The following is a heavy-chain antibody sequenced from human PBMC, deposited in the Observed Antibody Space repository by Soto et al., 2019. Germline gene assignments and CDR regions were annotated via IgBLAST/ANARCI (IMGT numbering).Heavy chain of an antibody. J-gene: IGHJ4*02. Sequence: QVQLVESGGGVVQPGRSLRLSCAASRFTFSSYGMHWLRQAPGKGLEWVAVISPDGSNKHSADFVKGRFAISRDNSKNTLYLQMNSLRADGTAVYYCAKGIDDGSYYFDYWGQGTLVTV. D-gene: IGHD3-10*01. CDR2: ISPDGSNK. CDR1: RFTFSSYG. V-gene: IGHV3-30*18. CDR3: AKGIDDGSYYFDY.